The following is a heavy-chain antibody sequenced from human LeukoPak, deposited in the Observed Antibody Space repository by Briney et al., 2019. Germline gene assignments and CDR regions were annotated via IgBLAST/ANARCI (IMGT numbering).Heavy chain of an antibody. CDR1: GGSISSGSYY. CDR2: IYTSGST. V-gene: IGHV4-61*02. D-gene: IGHD7-27*01. Sequence: PSQTLSLTCTVSGGSISSGSYYWSWIRQPAGKGLEWIGRIYTSGSTNYNPSLKSRVTISVDTSKNQFSLKLSSVTAADTAVYYCARAQANWGSGVDYWGQGTLVTVSS. J-gene: IGHJ4*02. CDR3: ARAQANWGSGVDY.